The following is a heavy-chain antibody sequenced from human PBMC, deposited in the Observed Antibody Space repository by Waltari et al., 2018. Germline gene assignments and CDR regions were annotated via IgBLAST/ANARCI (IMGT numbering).Heavy chain of an antibody. CDR3: AKRSYNDFYIDY. CDR2: ISYDGSNK. Sequence: QVQLVESGGGVVQPGRSLRLSCAASGFTFSSYGLHWVRQAPGKGLEWVAVISYDGSNKYYADSVKGRFTISRDNSKNTLYLQMNSLRAEDTAVYYCAKRSYNDFYIDYWGQGTLVTVSS. V-gene: IGHV3-30*18. CDR1: GFTFSSYG. D-gene: IGHD3-3*01. J-gene: IGHJ4*02.